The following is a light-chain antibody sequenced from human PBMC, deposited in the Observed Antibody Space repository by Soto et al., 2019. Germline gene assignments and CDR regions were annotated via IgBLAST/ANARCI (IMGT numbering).Light chain of an antibody. CDR2: AAS. J-gene: IGKJ4*01. Sequence: IVMTQSPATLSVSPGERVTLSCRASQSVSNNLAWYQQKPGQAPRLLIYAASTRATGLPARFSGSGSGTQFTLTINSLQSEDFAVYHCQQYNNWPPLTFGGGTKVEIK. V-gene: IGKV3-15*01. CDR1: QSVSNN. CDR3: QQYNNWPPLT.